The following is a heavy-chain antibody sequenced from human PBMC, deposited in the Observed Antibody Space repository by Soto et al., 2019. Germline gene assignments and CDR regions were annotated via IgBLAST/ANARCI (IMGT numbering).Heavy chain of an antibody. CDR2: MNPNSGNT. J-gene: IGHJ4*02. CDR1: GYTFTRYD. CDR3: AAPDILTGYYLDY. V-gene: IGHV1-8*01. D-gene: IGHD3-9*01. Sequence: ASVKVSCKASGYTFTRYDINWVRQATGQGLEWMGWMNPNSGNTGYAQKFQGRVTMTRNTSISTAYMELSSLRSEDTAVYYCAAPDILTGYYLDYWGQGTLVTVSS.